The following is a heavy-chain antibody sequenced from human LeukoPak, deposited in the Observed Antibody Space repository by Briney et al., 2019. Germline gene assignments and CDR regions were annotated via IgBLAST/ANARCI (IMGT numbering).Heavy chain of an antibody. D-gene: IGHD5-24*01. CDR1: GFTFSSYS. Sequence: PGGSLRLSCAASGFTFSSYSMNWVRQAPGKGLEWVSSISSSSSYIYYADSVKGRFTISRDNAKNSLYLQMNSLRAEDTAVYYCARDGEMGRDFDYWGQGTLVTVSP. CDR3: ARDGEMGRDFDY. V-gene: IGHV3-21*01. CDR2: ISSSSSYI. J-gene: IGHJ4*02.